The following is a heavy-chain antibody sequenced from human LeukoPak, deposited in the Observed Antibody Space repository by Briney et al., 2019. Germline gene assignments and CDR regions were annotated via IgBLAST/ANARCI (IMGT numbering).Heavy chain of an antibody. CDR2: IYYSGST. CDR1: GGSISSYY. D-gene: IGHD3-22*01. CDR3: ARDKKTYYYDSSSHYYYYMDV. V-gene: IGHV4-59*01. J-gene: IGHJ6*03. Sequence: SETLSLTCTVSGGSISSYYWSWIRQPPGEGLEWIGYIYYSGSTNYNPSLKSRVTISVDTSKNQFSLKLSSVTAADTAVYYCARDKKTYYYDSSSHYYYYMDVWGKGTTVTVSS.